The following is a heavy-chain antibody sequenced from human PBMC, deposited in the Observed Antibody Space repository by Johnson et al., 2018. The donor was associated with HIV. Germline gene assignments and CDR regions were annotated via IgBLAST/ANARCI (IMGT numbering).Heavy chain of an antibody. V-gene: IGHV3-30*18. CDR3: AKTPGDDWYYSEGSDAFDV. D-gene: IGHD2-21*02. CDR2: ISSDGSNK. J-gene: IGHJ3*01. Sequence: QVQLVESGGDVVQPGRSLRLSCAASGFTFSNYVIHWVRQSPGKGLEWVAVISSDGSNKYYVDSVKGRFTISRDNSENTLYLQMNSLRPEDTAVYYCAKTPGDDWYYSEGSDAFDVWGQGTLVTVSS. CDR1: GFTFSNYV.